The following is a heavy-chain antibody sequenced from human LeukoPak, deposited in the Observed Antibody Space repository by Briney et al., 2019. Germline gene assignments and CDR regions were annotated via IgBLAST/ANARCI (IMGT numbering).Heavy chain of an antibody. J-gene: IGHJ4*02. CDR1: GFTFSSYG. CDR2: IWYDGSNK. Sequence: GGSLRLSCAASGFTFSSYGMHWVRQAPGKGLEWVAVIWYDGSNKYYADSVKGRFTISRDNSKNTLYLQMNSLRAEDTAVYYCAREGYSYGYAHDYWGQGTLVTVSS. V-gene: IGHV3-33*01. CDR3: AREGYSYGYAHDY. D-gene: IGHD5-18*01.